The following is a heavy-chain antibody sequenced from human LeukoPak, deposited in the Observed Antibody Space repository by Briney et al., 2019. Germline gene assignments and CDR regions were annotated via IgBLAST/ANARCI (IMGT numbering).Heavy chain of an antibody. CDR1: GGSISSYY. J-gene: IGHJ3*02. CDR2: IYYSGST. D-gene: IGHD6-13*01. V-gene: IGHV4-59*01. CDR3: ARKGVAMGYSSRRAFDI. Sequence: SETLSLTCTVSGGSISSYYWSWIRQPPGKGLEWIGYIYYSGSTNYNPSPKSRVTISVDTSKNQFSLKLSSVTAADTAVYYCARKGVAMGYSSRRAFDIWGQGTMVTVSS.